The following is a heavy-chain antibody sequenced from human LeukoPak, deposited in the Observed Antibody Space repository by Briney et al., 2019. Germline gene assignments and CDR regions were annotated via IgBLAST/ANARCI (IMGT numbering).Heavy chain of an antibody. CDR1: GYSFTSYY. V-gene: IGHV1-46*01. CDR2: INPSGGST. Sequence: ASVKVSCKTSGYSFTSYYMHWVRHAPGQGLEWMGIINPSGGSTTYAQKFQGRLTMTSDTSTSTVYMELSSLRSEDTAVYCCARSSAYYNEADIWGQGTMVTVSS. D-gene: IGHD1-26*01. J-gene: IGHJ3*02. CDR3: ARSSAYYNEADI.